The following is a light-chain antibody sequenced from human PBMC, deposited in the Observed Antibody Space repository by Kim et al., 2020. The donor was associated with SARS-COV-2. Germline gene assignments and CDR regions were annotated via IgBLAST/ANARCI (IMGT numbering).Light chain of an antibody. CDR1: NIGSKS. V-gene: IGLV3-21*04. CDR2: YDI. J-gene: IGLJ3*02. Sequence: SYELTQPPSVSVAPGKTARITCGGNNIGSKSVHWYQQKPGQAPVLVIYYDIDRPSGIPERFSGSNSGNTATLTISRVEAGAEADYYCQVWDSSSDHPVFG. CDR3: QVWDSSSDHPV.